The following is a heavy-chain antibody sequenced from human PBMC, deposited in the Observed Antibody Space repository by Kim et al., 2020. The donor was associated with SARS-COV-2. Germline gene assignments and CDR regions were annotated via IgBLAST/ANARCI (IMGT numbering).Heavy chain of an antibody. D-gene: IGHD6-19*01. Sequence: SETLSLTCAVSGGSITNDNWWSWVRQPPGKGLEWIGEIYHSGSTNYNPSLKSRVTISVDNSKNQFSLKLSSVTAADTAVYYCARGPDGSGWYTFDYWGQGTLVTVSS. V-gene: IGHV4-4*02. J-gene: IGHJ4*02. CDR3: ARGPDGSGWYTFDY. CDR2: IYHSGST. CDR1: GGSITNDNW.